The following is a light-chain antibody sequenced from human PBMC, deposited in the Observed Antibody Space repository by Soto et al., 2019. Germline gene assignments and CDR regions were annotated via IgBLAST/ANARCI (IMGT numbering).Light chain of an antibody. V-gene: IGLV2-8*01. Sequence: QSVLTQPPSASGSPGQSVTISCTGTSSDIGAYNYVSWYQQYPGKAPKLIIFEVSKRPSVVPDRFSGSKSGNTVFLIVSWVQAEDEADYYCCSYAGSNNLIFGTGT. CDR2: EVS. CDR1: SSDIGAYNY. J-gene: IGLJ1*01. CDR3: CSYAGSNNLI.